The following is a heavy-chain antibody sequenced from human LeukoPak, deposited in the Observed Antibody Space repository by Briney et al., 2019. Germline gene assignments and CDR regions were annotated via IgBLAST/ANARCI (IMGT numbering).Heavy chain of an antibody. CDR3: ARDVYYYDSSGPPEGFDY. CDR2: INPNSGGT. CDR1: GYTFTDYY. D-gene: IGHD3-22*01. Sequence: ASVKVSCKASGYTFTDYYMHWVRQAPGQGLEWMGWINPNSGGTNYAQKFQGRVTMTRDTSISTAYMELSRLRSDDTAVYYCARDVYYYDSSGPPEGFDYWGQGTLVTVSS. J-gene: IGHJ4*02. V-gene: IGHV1-2*02.